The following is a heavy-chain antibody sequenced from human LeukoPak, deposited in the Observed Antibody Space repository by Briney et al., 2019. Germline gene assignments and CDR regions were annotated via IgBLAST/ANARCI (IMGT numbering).Heavy chain of an antibody. CDR2: ISYIGTT. Sequence: SETLSLTCTVSGDSFSSHYWTWLRQSPGKGLEWIGYISYIGTTNYNPSLKSRVTISVDPSKNQFSLKLISVAAADTALYYCARDPTTVTKGFDAWGQGTTVTVSS. D-gene: IGHD4-17*01. J-gene: IGHJ3*01. CDR1: GDSFSSHY. CDR3: ARDPTTVTKGFDA. V-gene: IGHV4-59*11.